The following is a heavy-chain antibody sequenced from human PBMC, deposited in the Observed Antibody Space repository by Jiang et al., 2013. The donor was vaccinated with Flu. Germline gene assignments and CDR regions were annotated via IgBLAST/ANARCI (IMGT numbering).Heavy chain of an antibody. V-gene: IGHV3-48*03. CDR3: ARDQRIVGAKSAPGDAFDI. Sequence: QLVESGGGLVQPGGSLRLSCAASGFTFSSYEMNWVRQAPGKGLEWVSYISSSGSTIYYADSVKGRFTISRDNAKNSLYLQMNSLRAEDTAVYYCARDQRIVGAKSAPGDAFDIWGQGTMVTVSS. J-gene: IGHJ3*02. CDR1: GFTFSSYE. CDR2: ISSSGSTI. D-gene: IGHD1-26*01.